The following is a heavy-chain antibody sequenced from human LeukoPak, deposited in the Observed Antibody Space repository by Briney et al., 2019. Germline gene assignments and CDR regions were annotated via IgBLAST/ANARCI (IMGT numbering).Heavy chain of an antibody. CDR1: GGTFSSCA. D-gene: IGHD2-15*01. Sequence: SVKFSCKACGGTFSSCAISWVRQAPGQGLEWMGRIIPSLDVANYAQKFQGRVTITAYKSTSTVYMELSSLKSEDTAVYYCVYCSGGSCFASNWFDPWGQGTLVTVSS. V-gene: IGHV1-69*04. CDR2: IIPSLDVA. J-gene: IGHJ5*02. CDR3: VYCSGGSCFASNWFDP.